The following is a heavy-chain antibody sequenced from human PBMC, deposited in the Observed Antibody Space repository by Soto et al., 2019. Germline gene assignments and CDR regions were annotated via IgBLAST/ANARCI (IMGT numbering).Heavy chain of an antibody. V-gene: IGHV1-69*01. CDR3: ANSRGGTCLGYHGMDI. D-gene: IGHD3-16*01. Sequence: QVQLVQSGPEVKKTGTSVKVSCKASGGTFSSRAISWVRQAPGQGLEWMGGIIPVCGRVNYAEKFQDRVTITADESTGTVYMESSSLRSEDTALYYCANSRGGTCLGYHGMDIWGQGTTVSVSS. CDR2: IIPVCGRV. CDR1: GGTFSSRA. J-gene: IGHJ6*02.